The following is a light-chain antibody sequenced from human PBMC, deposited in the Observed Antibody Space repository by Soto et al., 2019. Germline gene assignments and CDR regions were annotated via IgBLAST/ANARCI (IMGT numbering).Light chain of an antibody. CDR3: QQCYSTPPMYT. Sequence: DIQMTQSPSSLSASVGDRVTITCRASQSISGYLNWYQQKPGKAPRLLIYAASSLQSGVPSRFSGSGSGTDFTLAISSLQPEDFATYYCQQCYSTPPMYTFGQGTKLEIK. CDR1: QSISGY. V-gene: IGKV1-39*01. CDR2: AAS. J-gene: IGKJ2*01.